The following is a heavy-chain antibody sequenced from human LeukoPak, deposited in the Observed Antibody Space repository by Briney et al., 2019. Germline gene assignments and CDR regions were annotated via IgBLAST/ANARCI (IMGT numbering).Heavy chain of an antibody. CDR2: TYCSGST. Sequence: SETLSLTCTVSGGSISSGDYYWSWIRQPPGKGLEWIGYTYCSGSTYYNPSLKSRATISVDTSKNQFSLKLTSVTAADTAVYYCARPYYYDSRIDPWGQGTLVTVSS. CDR3: ARPYYYDSRIDP. V-gene: IGHV4-30-4*01. J-gene: IGHJ5*02. CDR1: GGSISSGDYY. D-gene: IGHD3-22*01.